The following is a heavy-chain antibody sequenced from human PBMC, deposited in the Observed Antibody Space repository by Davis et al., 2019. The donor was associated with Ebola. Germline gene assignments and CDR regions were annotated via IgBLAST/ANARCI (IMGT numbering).Heavy chain of an antibody. Sequence: GESLKISCAASGFTFSSYGMHWVRQAPGKGLEWVAVISYDGSNKYYADSVKGRFTISRDNSKNTLYLQMNSLRAEDTAVYYCAKCRHSSGWRTFDYWGQGTLVTVSS. CDR1: GFTFSSYG. CDR3: AKCRHSSGWRTFDY. CDR2: ISYDGSNK. J-gene: IGHJ4*02. V-gene: IGHV3-30*18. D-gene: IGHD6-19*01.